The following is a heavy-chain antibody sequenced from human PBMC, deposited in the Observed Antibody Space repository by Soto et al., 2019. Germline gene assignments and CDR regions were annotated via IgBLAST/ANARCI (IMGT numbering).Heavy chain of an antibody. Sequence: GESLKISCQGSGYSFTNYWIVWVRQMPVKGLEWMGIIYPGDSDTRYSPSFQGQVTISVDKSISTAYLQWSSLKASDTAMYYCARFRARWAVDFDYGGQEALLTVSS. J-gene: IGHJ4*02. D-gene: IGHD1-26*01. CDR1: GYSFTNYW. CDR3: ARFRARWAVDFDY. V-gene: IGHV5-51*01. CDR2: IYPGDSDT.